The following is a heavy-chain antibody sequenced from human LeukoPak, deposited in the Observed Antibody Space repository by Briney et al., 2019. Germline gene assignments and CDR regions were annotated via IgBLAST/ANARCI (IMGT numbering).Heavy chain of an antibody. CDR2: ISYDGSNK. D-gene: IGHD6-19*01. CDR1: EFTFSSYE. Sequence: PGGSLRLSCVVSEFTFSSYEMNWVRQAPGKGLEWVAVISYDGSNKYYADSVKGRFTISRDNSKNTLYLQMNSLRAEDTAVYYCARERGGWYFGAFDIWGQGTMVTVSS. J-gene: IGHJ3*02. V-gene: IGHV3-30*04. CDR3: ARERGGWYFGAFDI.